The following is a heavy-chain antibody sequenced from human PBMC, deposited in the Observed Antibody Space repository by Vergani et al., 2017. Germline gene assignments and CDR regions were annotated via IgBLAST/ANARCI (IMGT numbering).Heavy chain of an antibody. Sequence: VQLQQWGAGLLKPSETLSLTCAVYGGSFSGYYWSWVRQAPGKGLEWVSVIYSGGSTYYADSVKGRFTISRDNSKNTLYLQMNSLRAEDTAVYYCARQPSLAVAGTFEADYWGQGTLVTVSS. J-gene: IGHJ4*02. D-gene: IGHD6-19*01. CDR3: ARQPSLAVAGTFEADY. CDR2: IYSGGST. CDR1: GGSFSGYY. V-gene: IGHV3-66*04.